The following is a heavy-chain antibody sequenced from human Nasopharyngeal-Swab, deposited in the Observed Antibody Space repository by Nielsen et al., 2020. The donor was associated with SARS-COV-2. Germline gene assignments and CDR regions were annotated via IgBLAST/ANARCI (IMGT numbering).Heavy chain of an antibody. J-gene: IGHJ4*02. CDR2: IYHSGST. Sequence: SETLSLTCAVSGGSISSSNWWSWVRQPPGKGLEWIGEIYHSGSTNYNPSLKSRVTISVDKSKNQFSLKLGSVTAADTAVYYCARAVVTAIRNYFDYWGQGTLVTVSS. CDR3: ARAVVTAIRNYFDY. CDR1: GGSISSSNW. D-gene: IGHD2-21*02. V-gene: IGHV4-4*02.